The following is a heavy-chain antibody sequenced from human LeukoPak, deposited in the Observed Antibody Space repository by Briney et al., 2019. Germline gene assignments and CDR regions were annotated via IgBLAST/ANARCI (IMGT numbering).Heavy chain of an antibody. D-gene: IGHD6-25*01. V-gene: IGHV3-66*01. CDR2: IYSGGST. CDR3: ATRIAADLWAFDI. Sequence: GGSLRLSCAASGFTVSSNYMSWVRQAPGRGLEWVSVIYSGGSTYADSVKGRFTISRDNSMNTLFLQMNSLRAEDTAVYYCATRIAADLWAFDIWGQGTMVTVSS. J-gene: IGHJ3*02. CDR1: GFTVSSNY.